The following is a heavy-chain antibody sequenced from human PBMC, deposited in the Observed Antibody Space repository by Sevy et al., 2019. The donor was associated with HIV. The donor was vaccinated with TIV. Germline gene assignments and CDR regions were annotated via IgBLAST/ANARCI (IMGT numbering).Heavy chain of an antibody. D-gene: IGHD2-2*01. CDR3: ARLCTGFIYYNYYGMDV. J-gene: IGHJ6*02. V-gene: IGHV3-7*01. CDR2: IKQDGSEK. CDR1: GFAFSSSW. Sequence: GGSLRLSCAASGFAFSSSWMTWVRQAPGKGLEWVANIKQDGSEKYYVDFLKGRFTISRDNAKNSLYLQMNSLRAEDTAVYYCARLCTGFIYYNYYGMDVWGQGTTVTVSS.